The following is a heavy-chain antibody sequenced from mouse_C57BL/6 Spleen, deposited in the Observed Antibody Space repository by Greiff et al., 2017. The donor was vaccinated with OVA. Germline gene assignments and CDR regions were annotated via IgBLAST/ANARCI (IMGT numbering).Heavy chain of an antibody. V-gene: IGHV1-22*01. CDR3: ARGNYYGSRESYAMDY. Sequence: EVQLQQSGPELVKPGASVKMSCKASGYTFTDYNMHWVKQSHGKSLEWIGYINPNNGGTSYNQKFKGKATLTVNKSSSTAYMELRSLTSEDSAVYYCARGNYYGSRESYAMDYWGQGTSVTVSS. D-gene: IGHD1-1*01. CDR2: INPNNGGT. J-gene: IGHJ4*01. CDR1: GYTFTDYN.